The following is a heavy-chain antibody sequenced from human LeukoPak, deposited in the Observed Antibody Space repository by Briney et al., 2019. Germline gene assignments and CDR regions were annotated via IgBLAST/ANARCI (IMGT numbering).Heavy chain of an antibody. CDR1: GGSISSYY. CDR2: IYYSGST. J-gene: IGHJ4*02. Sequence: SETLSLTCTVSGGSISSYYWSWLRQPPGKGLEWIGYIYYSGSTNYNPSLKSRVTISVDTSKNQFSLKLSSVTAADTAVYYCARGDSSGYYYWGQGTLVTVSS. D-gene: IGHD3-22*01. V-gene: IGHV4-59*01. CDR3: ARGDSSGYYY.